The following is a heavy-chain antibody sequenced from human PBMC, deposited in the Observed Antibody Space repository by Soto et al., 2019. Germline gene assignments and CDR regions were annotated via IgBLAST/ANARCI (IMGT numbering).Heavy chain of an antibody. CDR3: AREAPYHGSGMYGDGMDV. J-gene: IGHJ6*02. CDR2: INAGNGNT. V-gene: IGHV1-3*01. Sequence: QVPLVPSGAEVKKPGASVKVSCQASGYTFTAFAIHWVRQAPGLRPEWMGWINAGNGNTKSSQKFQGRVTITMDTSASTAYMELSSLRSEDTAVYYCAREAPYHGSGMYGDGMDVWGQGTTVTVSS. CDR1: GYTFTAFA. D-gene: IGHD3-10*01.